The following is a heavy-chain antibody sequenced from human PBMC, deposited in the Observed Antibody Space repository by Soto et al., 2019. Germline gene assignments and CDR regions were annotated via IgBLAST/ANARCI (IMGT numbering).Heavy chain of an antibody. CDR2: INTSGGNT. V-gene: IGHV3-23*01. Sequence: EVQLLESGGGLVQPGGSLRLSCAASGFTFSNYAMTWVRQAPGKGLECVSTINTSGGNTHYADSVKGRFSVSRDNSKNTLSLQMNSLRAEDTAVYYCTKDWQQDCWGQGTRVTVSS. D-gene: IGHD6-13*01. J-gene: IGHJ4*02. CDR1: GFTFSNYA. CDR3: TKDWQQDC.